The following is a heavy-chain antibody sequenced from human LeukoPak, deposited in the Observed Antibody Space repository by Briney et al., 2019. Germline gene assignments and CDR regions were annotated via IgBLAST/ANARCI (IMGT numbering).Heavy chain of an antibody. J-gene: IGHJ4*02. Sequence: GGSLRLSCAASGFTFSSYGMSWVRQARRKGVEWVSVISGSGGSTYYADSVKGRFTISRDNSKNTVYLQVNSLRAEDTAVYYCAKDSDSSGSIGPSYFDYWGQGTLVTVSS. CDR3: AKDSDSSGSIGPSYFDY. CDR1: GFTFSSYG. CDR2: ISGSGGST. D-gene: IGHD3-22*01. V-gene: IGHV3-23*01.